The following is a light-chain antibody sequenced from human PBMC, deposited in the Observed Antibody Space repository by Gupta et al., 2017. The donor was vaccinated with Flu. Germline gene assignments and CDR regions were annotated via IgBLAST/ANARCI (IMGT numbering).Light chain of an antibody. CDR3: ATWDDSLNGPV. V-gene: IGLV1-47*02. CDR1: SSNIGNNY. CDR2: SNN. J-gene: IGLJ3*02. Sequence: QSVLTQSPSASGTPGQRVTLSCSGGSSNIGNNYVYWYRVLPGTAPKLLIFSNNQRPSGVPDRFSGSKSDTSASLAISGLRSEDEADYYCATWDDSLNGPVFGGGTTLTVL.